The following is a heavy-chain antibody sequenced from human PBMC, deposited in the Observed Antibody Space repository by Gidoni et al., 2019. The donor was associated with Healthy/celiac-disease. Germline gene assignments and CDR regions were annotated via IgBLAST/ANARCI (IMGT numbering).Heavy chain of an antibody. CDR3: ATGSTDAFDI. V-gene: IGHV3-11*06. Sequence: VQRVESGGGLVKHGGSLRVSGSASGFTFSDYYMSWIRQEPGKGLEWVSYMSSSSSYTTYADSVKGRFTISRDNAKNSLYLQMNSLRAEDTAVYYCATGSTDAFDIWGQVTMVTVSS. J-gene: IGHJ3*02. CDR2: MSSSSSYT. CDR1: GFTFSDYY.